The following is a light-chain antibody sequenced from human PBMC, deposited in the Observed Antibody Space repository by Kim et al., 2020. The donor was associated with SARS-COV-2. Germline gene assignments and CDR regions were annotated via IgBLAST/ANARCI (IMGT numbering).Light chain of an antibody. V-gene: IGKV1-12*01. J-gene: IGKJ4*01. CDR3: QQAKSFPLT. CDR1: QDIGSR. Sequence: VSVGDRVTITCRASQDIGSRLAWYQQKPGKAPNLLIFAASSLQTGVPSRFSGSGSGTDFTLTISSLQPEDIATYYCQQAKSFPLTFGGGTKVDIK. CDR2: AAS.